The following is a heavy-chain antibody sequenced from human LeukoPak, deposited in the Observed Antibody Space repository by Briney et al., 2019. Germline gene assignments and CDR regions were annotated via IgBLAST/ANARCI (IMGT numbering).Heavy chain of an antibody. V-gene: IGHV4-4*07. Sequence: APETLSLTCTVSGGSISSYYWSWIRQPAGKGLEWIGRIYTSGSTNYNPSLKSRVTMSVDTSKNQFSLKLSSVTAADTAVYYCARDGQQLEPYYFDYWGQGTLVTVSS. CDR1: GGSISSYY. J-gene: IGHJ4*02. D-gene: IGHD6-13*01. CDR3: ARDGQQLEPYYFDY. CDR2: IYTSGST.